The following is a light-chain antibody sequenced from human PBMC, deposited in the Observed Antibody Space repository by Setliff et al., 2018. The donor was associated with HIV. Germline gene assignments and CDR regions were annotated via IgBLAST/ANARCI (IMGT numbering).Light chain of an antibody. CDR3: SSYSSSSNPV. CDR2: DVN. V-gene: IGLV2-14*03. CDR1: SSDIGGFSF. Sequence: QSVLTQPASVSASPGQSITISCTGTSSDIGGFSFVSWYQQHPGKAPKLIIYDVNTRPSGISDRFSGSKSGNEASLTISGLQAEDEAHYYCSSYSSSSNPVFGGGTKGTVL. J-gene: IGLJ2*01.